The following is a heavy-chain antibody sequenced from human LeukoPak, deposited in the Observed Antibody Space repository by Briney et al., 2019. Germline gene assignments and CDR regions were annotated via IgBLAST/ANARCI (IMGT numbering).Heavy chain of an antibody. J-gene: IGHJ6*02. CDR1: GGSISSGGYS. CDR2: IYHSGST. Sequence: PSETLSLTCAVSGGSISSGGYSWSWIRQPPGKGLEWIGHIYHSGSTYYNPSLKSRVTISVDRSKNQFSLKLSSVTAADTAVYYCARGPRENYYYYGMDVWGQGTTVTVSS. V-gene: IGHV4-30-2*01. CDR3: ARGPRENYYYYGMDV.